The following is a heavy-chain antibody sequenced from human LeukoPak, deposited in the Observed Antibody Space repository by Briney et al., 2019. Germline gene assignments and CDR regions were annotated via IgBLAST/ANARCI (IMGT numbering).Heavy chain of an antibody. D-gene: IGHD3-10*01. CDR1: GFTFSSYS. Sequence: GGSLRLSCAASGFTFSSYSMNWVRQAPGKGLEWISYITTSGGAKNYADSVKGRFTISRDNAENSLYLQMSSLRAEDTAVYYCAREATYFFASGSFQGYYFDHWGQGTPVTVSS. CDR2: ITTSGGAK. CDR3: AREATYFFASGSFQGYYFDH. V-gene: IGHV3-48*01. J-gene: IGHJ4*02.